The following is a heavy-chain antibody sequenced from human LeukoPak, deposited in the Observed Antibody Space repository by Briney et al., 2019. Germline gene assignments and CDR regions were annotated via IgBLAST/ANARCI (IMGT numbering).Heavy chain of an antibody. J-gene: IGHJ4*02. Sequence: GGSLRLSCAASGFTFSSYSMNWVRQAPGKGLEWVSSISSSSSYIYYADSVKGRFTISRDNAKNSLYLQMNSLRAEDTAVYYCARARGYSYGYDYYFDYWGQGTLVTVSS. CDR2: ISSSSSYI. D-gene: IGHD5-18*01. CDR3: ARARGYSYGYDYYFDY. V-gene: IGHV3-21*01. CDR1: GFTFSSYS.